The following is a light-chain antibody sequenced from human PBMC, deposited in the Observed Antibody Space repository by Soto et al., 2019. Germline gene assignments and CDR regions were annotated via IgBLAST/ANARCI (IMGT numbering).Light chain of an antibody. CDR2: DAS. CDR1: QSASSS. Sequence: EIVLTQSPASLSLSPGEGATLSCRASQSASSSLAWYQQKPGQAPRLLIYDASKRATGIPARFSGSGSGTDFTLTISSLEPEDFAVYYCQQRGNWPWTFGQGTKVDI. CDR3: QQRGNWPWT. V-gene: IGKV3-11*01. J-gene: IGKJ1*01.